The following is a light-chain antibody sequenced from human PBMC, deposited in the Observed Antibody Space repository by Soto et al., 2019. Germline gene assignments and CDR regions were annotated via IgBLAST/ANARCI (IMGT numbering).Light chain of an antibody. V-gene: IGLV3-21*04. J-gene: IGLJ1*01. CDR3: QVWDSSSDHPYV. CDR2: YDS. Sequence: SYELTQPPSVSVAPGKTARITCGGNNIGSKSVHWYQQKPGQAPVLVIYYDSDRPSAIPERFSGSNSGNTATLTISRVEAGDDADYYCQVWDSSSDHPYVFGTGTKLTVL. CDR1: NIGSKS.